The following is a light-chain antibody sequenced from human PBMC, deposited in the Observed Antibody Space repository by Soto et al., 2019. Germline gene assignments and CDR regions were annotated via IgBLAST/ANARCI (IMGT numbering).Light chain of an antibody. V-gene: IGLV2-11*01. CDR3: CSYAGSPHYV. CDR2: DVS. J-gene: IGLJ1*01. Sequence: QSVLTQPRSVSGSPGQSVTISCTGTSSDVGGYSYVSWYQQHPGKAPKLMIYDVSKRPSGVPDRFSGSKSGNTASLTISGLQAEDEADYYCCSYAGSPHYVFGTGTKVTVL. CDR1: SSDVGGYSY.